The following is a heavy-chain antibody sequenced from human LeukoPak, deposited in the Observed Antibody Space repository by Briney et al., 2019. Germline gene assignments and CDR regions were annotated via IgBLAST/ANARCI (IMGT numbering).Heavy chain of an antibody. CDR1: GVTLTSAW. V-gene: IGHV3-15*01. CDR3: TTETRSYSYGSNYYYYYMDV. D-gene: IGHD5-18*01. Sequence: GGSLRLSCAASGVTLTSAWVSWVRQAPGKGLEWVGRLKSKTDGGTTGYAAPVKGRFTMSRDGSKNTLYLQMTSLKTEDTAVYYCTTETRSYSYGSNYYYYYMDVWGKGTAVTISS. J-gene: IGHJ6*03. CDR2: LKSKTDGGTT.